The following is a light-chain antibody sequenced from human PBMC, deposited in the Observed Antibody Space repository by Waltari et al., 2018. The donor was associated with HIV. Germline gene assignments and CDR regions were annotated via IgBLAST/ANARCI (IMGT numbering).Light chain of an antibody. Sequence: QSVLTQVSSASGTPGQRVTISCSGSRSNIGSNSLTWYQQFPGKAPKLLIHSTNQRPSGVSDRFAGSKSGTSASLDISGLQSGDEADYYCASWDDSVNLYVVFGGGTRLTVL. CDR3: ASWDDSVNLYVV. V-gene: IGLV1-44*01. J-gene: IGLJ3*02. CDR2: STN. CDR1: RSNIGSNS.